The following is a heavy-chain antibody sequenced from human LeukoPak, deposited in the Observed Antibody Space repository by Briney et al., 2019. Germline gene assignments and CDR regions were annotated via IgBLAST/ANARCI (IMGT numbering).Heavy chain of an antibody. CDR2: INPHSGAT. D-gene: IGHD3-16*01. V-gene: IGHV1-2*02. Sequence: ASVKVSCKASGYTFTGYYMHWVRQAPGQGLEWMGWINPHSGATKYGQKFQGRVTVTRDTSISTAYMEVTRLNSDDTATYYCARDFFSEITYHGEIAYFDQWGPGTLVSVSS. CDR3: ARDFFSEITYHGEIAYFDQ. J-gene: IGHJ4*02. CDR1: GYTFTGYY.